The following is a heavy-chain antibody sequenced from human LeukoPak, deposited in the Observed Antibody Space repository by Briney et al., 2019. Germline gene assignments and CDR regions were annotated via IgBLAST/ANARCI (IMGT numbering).Heavy chain of an antibody. D-gene: IGHD1-14*01. V-gene: IGHV3-30*04. J-gene: IGHJ4*02. Sequence: PGGSLRLSCAASGFTFSSYAMHWVRQAPGKGLEWVAVISYDGSNKYYADSVKGRFTISRDNSKNTLYLQMNSLRAEDTAVYYCARDHNPHRFSFFDYWGQGTLVTGSS. CDR3: ARDHNPHRFSFFDY. CDR2: ISYDGSNK. CDR1: GFTFSSYA.